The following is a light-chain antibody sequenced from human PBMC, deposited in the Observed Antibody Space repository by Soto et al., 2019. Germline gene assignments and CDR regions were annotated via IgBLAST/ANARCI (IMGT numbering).Light chain of an antibody. CDR2: GAS. Sequence: EIVLTQSPGTLSLSPGERATLSCRASQSVSSSYLAWYQQKPGQAPRLLIYGASSRATGIPDRFSGSGSGTTFTLTISRLEPENSEVYYCQQYRTFGQGTKVEIK. CDR3: QQYRT. J-gene: IGKJ1*01. CDR1: QSVSSSY. V-gene: IGKV3-20*01.